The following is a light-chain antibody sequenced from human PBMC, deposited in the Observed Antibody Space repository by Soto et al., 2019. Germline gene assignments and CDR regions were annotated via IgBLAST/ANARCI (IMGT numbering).Light chain of an antibody. Sequence: EKGMTRSRATLSVCPGERATISWRVSQSVNIYLASYQQKPREAPRLLIFGASSRAAGIPARFSGSGSGSEFTLTISSLQSADLAVYYCQQYNNWPPLTFGGGTKVDIK. J-gene: IGKJ4*01. CDR1: QSVNIY. CDR2: GAS. CDR3: QQYNNWPPLT. V-gene: IGKV3D-15*01.